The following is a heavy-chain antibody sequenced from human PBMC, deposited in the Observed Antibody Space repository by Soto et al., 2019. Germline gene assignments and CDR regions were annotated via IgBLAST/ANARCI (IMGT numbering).Heavy chain of an antibody. J-gene: IGHJ4*02. CDR2: MSSSSSYT. CDR3: ARDSVYFGDYELHYFDY. CDR1: GFTFSDYY. V-gene: IGHV3-11*05. D-gene: IGHD4-17*01. Sequence: QVQLVESGGGLVKPGGSLRLSCAASGFTFSDYYMSWIRQAPGKGLEWVSYMSSSSSYTNYADSVKGRFTISRDNAKNSLYLQMNSLRAEDTAVYYCARDSVYFGDYELHYFDYWGQGTLVTVSS.